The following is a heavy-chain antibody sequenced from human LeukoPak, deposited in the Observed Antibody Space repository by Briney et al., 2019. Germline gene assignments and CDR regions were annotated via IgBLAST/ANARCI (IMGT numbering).Heavy chain of an antibody. V-gene: IGHV3-9*01. J-gene: IGHJ4*02. CDR3: ARHGYSGYGGFDY. Sequence: PGGSLRLSCAASGFTFDDYAMHWVRQAPGKGLEWVSGISWNSGSIGYADSVKGRFTISRDNAKNSLYLQMNSLRAEDTAVYYCARHGYSGYGGFDYWGQGTLVTVSS. D-gene: IGHD5-12*01. CDR2: ISWNSGSI. CDR1: GFTFDDYA.